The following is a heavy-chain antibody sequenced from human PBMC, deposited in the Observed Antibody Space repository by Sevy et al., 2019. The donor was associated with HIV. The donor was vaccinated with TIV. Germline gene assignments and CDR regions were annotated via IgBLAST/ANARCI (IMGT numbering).Heavy chain of an antibody. CDR3: ARRVPALAGNWFDP. Sequence: SETLSLTCTVSGGSISGYYWSWIRQSPGKGLEWIGYIYNVGDTRYNTSLKSRVNISMATSKNQFSLNLNSVTAADTALYDCARRVPALAGNWFDPWGQGTLVTVSS. V-gene: IGHV4-59*01. CDR2: IYNVGDT. J-gene: IGHJ5*02. CDR1: GGSISGYY.